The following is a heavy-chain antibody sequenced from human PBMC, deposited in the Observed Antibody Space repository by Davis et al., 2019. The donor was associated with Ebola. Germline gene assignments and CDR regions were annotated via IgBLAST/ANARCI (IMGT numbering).Heavy chain of an antibody. Sequence: ASVKVSCKAVGGTLTSYAMTWVRQAPGQGLEWMGIINPSGGSTSYAQKFQGRVTMTRDTSTSTVYMELSSLRSEDTAVYYCARRILWFGESPTYYFDYWGQGTLVTVSS. V-gene: IGHV1-46*01. J-gene: IGHJ4*02. D-gene: IGHD3-10*01. CDR2: INPSGGST. CDR3: ARRILWFGESPTYYFDY. CDR1: GGTLTSYA.